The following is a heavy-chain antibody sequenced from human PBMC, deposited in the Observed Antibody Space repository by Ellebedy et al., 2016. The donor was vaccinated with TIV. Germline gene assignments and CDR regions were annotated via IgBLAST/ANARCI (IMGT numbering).Heavy chain of an antibody. Sequence: GESLKISCAAPGFTFSSYWMSWVRRAPGKGLEWVANINQDGSEKYYVDSVKGRFTISRDNARNSLYLQMNSLGADDTAVYYCATDGSYGDYRSPAHAFEFWGQGTMVTVSS. D-gene: IGHD4-17*01. CDR1: GFTFSSYW. V-gene: IGHV3-7*01. CDR3: ATDGSYGDYRSPAHAFEF. CDR2: INQDGSEK. J-gene: IGHJ3*01.